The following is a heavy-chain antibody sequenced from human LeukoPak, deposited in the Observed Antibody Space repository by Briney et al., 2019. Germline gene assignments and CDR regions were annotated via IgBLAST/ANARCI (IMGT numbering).Heavy chain of an antibody. CDR2: INHSGST. V-gene: IGHV4-34*01. J-gene: IGHJ6*03. Sequence: KPSETLSLTCAVYGGSFSGYYWSWIRQPPGKGLEWIGEINHSGSTNYNPSPKSRVTISVDTSKNQFSLKLSSVTAADTAVYYCARDRNYYDRPMDVWGKGTTVTVSS. D-gene: IGHD3-22*01. CDR3: ARDRNYYDRPMDV. CDR1: GGSFSGYY.